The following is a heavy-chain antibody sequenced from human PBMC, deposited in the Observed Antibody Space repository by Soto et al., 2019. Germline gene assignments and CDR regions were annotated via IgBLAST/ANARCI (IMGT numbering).Heavy chain of an antibody. CDR3: ARDVDTAMATYYDYYGMDV. CDR2: ISAYNGNT. J-gene: IGHJ6*02. CDR1: GYTFTSYG. Sequence: QVQLVQSGAEVKKPGASVKVSCKASGYTFTSYGISWVRQAPGQGLEWMGWISAYNGNTNYAQKLQGRVTMTTDTSTSTAYMELRSLRSDDTAVYYGARDVDTAMATYYDYYGMDVWGQGTTVTVSS. V-gene: IGHV1-18*04. D-gene: IGHD5-18*01.